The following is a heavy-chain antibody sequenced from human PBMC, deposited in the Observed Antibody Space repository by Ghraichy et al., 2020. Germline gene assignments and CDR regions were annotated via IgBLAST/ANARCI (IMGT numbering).Heavy chain of an antibody. V-gene: IGHV4-30-2*01. CDR2: IYHSGST. CDR1: GGSINSGGYS. D-gene: IGHD3-22*01. Sequence: SETLSLTCAVSGGSINSGGYSWSWIRQPPGKGLEWIGYIYHSGSTYYNPSLKSRVTISVDRSKNQFSLKLSSVTAADTAVYYCGAGYYYFDYWGQGTLVTVSS. CDR3: GAGYYYFDY. J-gene: IGHJ4*02.